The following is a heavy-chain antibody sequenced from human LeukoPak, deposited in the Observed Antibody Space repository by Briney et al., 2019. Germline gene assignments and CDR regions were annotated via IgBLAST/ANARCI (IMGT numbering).Heavy chain of an antibody. CDR1: GGSFSDYY. CDR2: ISHSGTT. J-gene: IGHJ4*02. V-gene: IGHV4-34*01. CDR3: ARGCPGY. Sequence: SETLSLTCAVYGGSFSDYYWSWIRQTPGKGLEWIGQISHSGTTSYNPSLKSRVTMSVDKSKNQFSLKLTSVTAADPAVYYCARGCPGYWGQGTLVTVSS.